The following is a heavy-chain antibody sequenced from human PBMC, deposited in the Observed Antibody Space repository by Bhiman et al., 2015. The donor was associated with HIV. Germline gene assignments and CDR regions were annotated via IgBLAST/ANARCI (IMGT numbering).Heavy chain of an antibody. Sequence: QVQLVESGGGVVQPGQSLRLSCAASGFTFSTYAMHWVRQAPGKGLEWVAVISYDGSNKYHAGSVKGRFTISRDNSKNTLFLQMNSLRAEDTAVYYCARVRVKRVSSSSWYGGAFDIWARGQWSSSLQ. CDR1: GFTFSTYA. J-gene: IGHJ3*02. V-gene: IGHV3-30-3*01. D-gene: IGHD6-13*01. CDR3: ARVRVKRVSSSSWYGGAFDI. CDR2: ISYDGSNK.